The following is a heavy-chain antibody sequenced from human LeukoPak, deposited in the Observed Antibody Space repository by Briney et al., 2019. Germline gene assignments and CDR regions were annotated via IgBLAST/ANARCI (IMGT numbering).Heavy chain of an antibody. Sequence: ASVKVSCKASGYTFTGYYMHWVRQAPGQGLEWMGWINPNSGGTNYAQKFQGRVTMTRDTSISTAYMELSRLRSDDTAVYYCARDFSTIDYYYYDSSGYYYDPWGRGTLVTVSS. V-gene: IGHV1-2*02. CDR2: INPNSGGT. J-gene: IGHJ5*02. D-gene: IGHD3-22*01. CDR3: ARDFSTIDYYYYDSSGYYYDP. CDR1: GYTFTGYY.